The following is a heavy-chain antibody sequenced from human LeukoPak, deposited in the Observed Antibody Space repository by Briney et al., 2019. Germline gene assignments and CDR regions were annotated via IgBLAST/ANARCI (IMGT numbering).Heavy chain of an antibody. D-gene: IGHD2-2*01. Sequence: GGSLRLSCAASGFTVSSNYMSWVRQAPGKGLEWVSVIYSGGSTYYADSVKGRFTISRGNSKNTLYLQMNSLRAEDAAVYYCARYHHKRPGLGALDIWGQGTMVTVSS. CDR3: ARYHHKRPGLGALDI. CDR2: IYSGGST. CDR1: GFTVSSNY. V-gene: IGHV3-66*01. J-gene: IGHJ3*02.